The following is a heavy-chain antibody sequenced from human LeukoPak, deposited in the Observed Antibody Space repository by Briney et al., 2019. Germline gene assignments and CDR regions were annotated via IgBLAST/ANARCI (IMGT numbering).Heavy chain of an antibody. Sequence: GGSLRLSCAASGFTFSSYAMSWVRQAPGKGLEWVSAISGSGGSTYHADSVKGRFTISRDNSKNTLYLQMNSLRAEDTAVYYCAKEEIMITFGGVIVGDAFDIWGQGTMVTVSS. J-gene: IGHJ3*02. CDR3: AKEEIMITFGGVIVGDAFDI. CDR2: ISGSGGST. V-gene: IGHV3-23*01. D-gene: IGHD3-16*02. CDR1: GFTFSSYA.